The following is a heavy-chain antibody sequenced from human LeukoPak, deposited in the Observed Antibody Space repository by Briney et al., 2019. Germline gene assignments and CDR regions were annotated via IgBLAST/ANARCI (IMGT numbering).Heavy chain of an antibody. CDR2: VYPSGGT. D-gene: IGHD3-10*01. CDR1: GGSISNDY. V-gene: IGHV4-4*07. J-gene: IGHJ4*02. CDR3: ARGGTYGSGRNQHTTLDY. Sequence: SDTLSLTCTVSGGSISNDYWSWIRQAAGKELEWIRRVYPSGGTNYNPSLKSRVSISLDKSKKQFSLILNSVTAADTAVYYCARGGTYGSGRNQHTTLDYWGPGTLVTVSS.